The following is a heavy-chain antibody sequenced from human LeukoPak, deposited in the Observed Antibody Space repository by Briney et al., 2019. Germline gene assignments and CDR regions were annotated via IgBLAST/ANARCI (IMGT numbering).Heavy chain of an antibody. J-gene: IGHJ3*02. CDR1: GFTFSSFW. CDR3: ARDASPGDSSAWLDAFDI. CDR2: INRDGSVQ. Sequence: GGSLRLSCAASGFTFSSFWMTWVRQAPGKGLEWVANINRDGSVQHYVDSVKGRFTISRDNAKNSLSLQMNSLRAEDTAVYYCARDASPGDSSAWLDAFDIWGHGTMVTVSS. V-gene: IGHV3-7*01. D-gene: IGHD6-19*01.